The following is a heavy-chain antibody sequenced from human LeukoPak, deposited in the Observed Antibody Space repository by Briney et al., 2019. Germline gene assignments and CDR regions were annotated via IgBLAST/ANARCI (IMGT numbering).Heavy chain of an antibody. D-gene: IGHD3-22*01. J-gene: IGHJ4*02. CDR2: ISYDGSNK. Sequence: PGRSLRLSCAASGFSFSNFGMHWVRQAPGKGLEWVAVISYDGSNKYFADSAKGRFTISRDNSKNTLYLQMNSLRAEDTAVYYCATQDGYDNSGHYGYWGQGTLVTVSS. CDR3: ATQDGYDNSGHYGY. V-gene: IGHV3-30*03. CDR1: GFSFSNFG.